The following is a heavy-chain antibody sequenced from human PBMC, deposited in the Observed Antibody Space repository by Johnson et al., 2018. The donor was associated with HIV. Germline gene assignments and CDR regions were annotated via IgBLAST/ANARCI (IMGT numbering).Heavy chain of an antibody. CDR2: ISGSSGST. Sequence: QVQLVESGGGVVQPGGSLRLSCAASGFPFSNYGMHWVRQAPGKGLEWVSAISGSSGSTYYADSVKGRFTISRDNSKNTLYLQMNSLETEDTAVYYCASTGSGSDDAFDIWGQGTMVTVSS. J-gene: IGHJ3*02. V-gene: IGHV3-NL1*01. CDR3: ASTGSGSDDAFDI. D-gene: IGHD3-10*01. CDR1: GFPFSNYG.